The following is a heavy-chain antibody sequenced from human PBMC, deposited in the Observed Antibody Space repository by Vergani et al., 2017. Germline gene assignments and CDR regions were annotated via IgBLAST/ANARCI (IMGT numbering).Heavy chain of an antibody. CDR3: AREWTHPSTLLKLRFLEWAENPYYYGMDV. CDR2: TYYRSKWYN. J-gene: IGHJ6*02. CDR1: GVSVSSNSAA. V-gene: IGHV6-1*01. D-gene: IGHD3-3*01. Sequence: QVQLQQSGPGLVKPSQTLSLTCAISGVSVSSNSAAWNWIRQSPSRGLEWLGRTYYRSKWYNDYAVSVKSRITINPDTSKNQFSLQLNSVTPEDTAVYYCAREWTHPSTLLKLRFLEWAENPYYYGMDVWGQGTTVTVSS.